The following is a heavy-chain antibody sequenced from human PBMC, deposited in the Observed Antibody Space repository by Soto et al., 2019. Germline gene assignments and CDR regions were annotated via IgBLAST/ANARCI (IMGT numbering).Heavy chain of an antibody. J-gene: IGHJ4*02. Sequence: QITLNESGPTQVKPRQTLTLTCTFSGFSLTTSGVGVGWIRQSPGKAPEWLALIYWDDDKRYSPSLKSRLTITKDTSKNQVVLTMADLDPADTATYYCAHRVLRTVFGLVTTTAIYFDFWDQGTPVAVS. CDR3: AHRVLRTVFGLVTTTAIYFDF. V-gene: IGHV2-5*02. CDR1: GFSLTTSGVG. D-gene: IGHD3-3*01. CDR2: IYWDDDK.